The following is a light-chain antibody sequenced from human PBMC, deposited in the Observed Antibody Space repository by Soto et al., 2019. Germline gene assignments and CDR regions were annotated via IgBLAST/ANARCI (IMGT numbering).Light chain of an antibody. J-gene: IGLJ2*01. V-gene: IGLV1-44*01. CDR2: GDD. CDR1: TSNIGSNT. CDR3: AAWDDSLHGPL. Sequence: QSVLTQPPSASGTPGQRVTISCSGSTSNIGSNTVNWYQQLPGTAPKLLIYGDDQRPSGVPDRFSGSKSGTSAPLAVSGLQSEDEADYYCAAWDDSLHGPLFGGGTKLTVL.